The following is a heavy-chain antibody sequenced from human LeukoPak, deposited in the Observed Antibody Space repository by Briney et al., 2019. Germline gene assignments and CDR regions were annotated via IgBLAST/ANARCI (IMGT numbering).Heavy chain of an antibody. J-gene: IGHJ4*02. D-gene: IGHD6-19*01. CDR2: ISGSGGTT. CDR1: GFTFSSFG. V-gene: IGHV3-23*01. CDR3: ASLRGWLPVFDY. Sequence: PGGSLRLSCAASGFTFSSFGMSWVRQAPGKGLEWVSSISGSGGTTYYADSVKGRFTISRDNAKNSLYLQMNSLRAEDTAVYYCASLRGWLPVFDYWGQGTLVTVSS.